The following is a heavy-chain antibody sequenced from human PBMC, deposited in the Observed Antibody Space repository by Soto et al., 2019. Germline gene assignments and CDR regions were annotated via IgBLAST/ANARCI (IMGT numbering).Heavy chain of an antibody. CDR3: ASNTVTTSYYFDY. CDR1: GGSISSGDYY. J-gene: IGHJ4*02. V-gene: IGHV4-30-4*01. Sequence: SETLSLTCTVSGGSISSGDYYWSWIRQPPGKGLEWIGYIYYSGSTYYNPSLKSRVTISVDTSKNQFSLKLSSVTAADTAVYYCASNTVTTSYYFDYWGQGTLVT. CDR2: IYYSGST. D-gene: IGHD4-4*01.